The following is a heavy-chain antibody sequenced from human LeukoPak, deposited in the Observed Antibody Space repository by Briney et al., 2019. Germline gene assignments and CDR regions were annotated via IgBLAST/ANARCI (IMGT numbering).Heavy chain of an antibody. J-gene: IGHJ5*02. Sequence: ASVKVSCKASGYTFTSYVIHWVRQAPGQRLEWMGWINAGNGNTKYSQEFQGRVTITRDTSASTAYMELSSLRSEDMAVYYCALSGGYDSSGYYYGGWFDPWGQGTLVTVSS. D-gene: IGHD3-22*01. CDR3: ALSGGYDSSGYYYGGWFDP. V-gene: IGHV1-3*03. CDR2: INAGNGNT. CDR1: GYTFTSYV.